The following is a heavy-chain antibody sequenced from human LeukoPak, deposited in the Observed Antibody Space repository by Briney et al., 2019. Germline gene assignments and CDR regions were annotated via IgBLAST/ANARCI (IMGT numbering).Heavy chain of an antibody. Sequence: GESLKISCKGSGYRFNAYWIAWVRQMPGKGLEWMGIIYPDDSDTRYSPSFQGQVSISADKSVRTAYLQWSSLKASDTAMYYCARPNITSYYDSRGYDAFDVWGQGTMVTVSS. CDR1: GYRFNAYW. D-gene: IGHD3-22*01. CDR3: ARPNITSYYDSRGYDAFDV. V-gene: IGHV5-51*01. CDR2: IYPDDSDT. J-gene: IGHJ3*01.